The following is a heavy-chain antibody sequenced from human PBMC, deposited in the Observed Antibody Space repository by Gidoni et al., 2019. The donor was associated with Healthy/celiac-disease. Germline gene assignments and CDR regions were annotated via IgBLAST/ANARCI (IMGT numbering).Heavy chain of an antibody. D-gene: IGHD6-19*01. V-gene: IGHV3-21*01. CDR3: ARDQHRKAVAGTYYYYGMDV. Sequence: EVQLVESGGGLVKPGGSLRLSCAASGFTFSSYRMTWVRQAPGKGLEWVSSISSSSSYIYYADSVKGRFTISRDNAKNSLYLQMNSLRAEDTAVYYCARDQHRKAVAGTYYYYGMDVWGQGTTVTVSS. CDR1: GFTFSSYR. J-gene: IGHJ6*02. CDR2: ISSSSSYI.